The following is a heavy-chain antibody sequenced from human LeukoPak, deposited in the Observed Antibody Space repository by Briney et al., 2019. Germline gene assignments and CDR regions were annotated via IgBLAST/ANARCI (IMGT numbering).Heavy chain of an antibody. J-gene: IGHJ4*02. V-gene: IGHV3-20*04. D-gene: IGHD3-10*01. CDR3: ARLFNFYGSGTYYPFDS. CDR1: GFTFPDYG. Sequence: GGSLRLSCAASGFTFPDYGISWVRLAPGKGLEWVSGVDLNGGSTHYADSVKGRFTISRDNAKNSLYLQMNTLRAEDTALYYCARLFNFYGSGTYYPFDSWGQGALVTVSS. CDR2: VDLNGGST.